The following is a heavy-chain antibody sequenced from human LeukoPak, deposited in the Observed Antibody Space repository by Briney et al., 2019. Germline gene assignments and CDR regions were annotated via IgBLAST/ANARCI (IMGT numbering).Heavy chain of an antibody. CDR3: AAGGYYCSSTSCYRGNWFDP. CDR2: IVVGSGHT. J-gene: IGHJ5*02. CDR1: GFTFTSSA. D-gene: IGHD2-2*02. V-gene: IGHV1-58*01. Sequence: SVKVSCKASGFTFTSSAVQWVRQARGQRLEWIGWIVVGSGHTNYAQKFQERVTITRDMSTSTAYMELSSLRSEDTAVYYCAAGGYYCSSTSCYRGNWFDPWGQGTLVTVSS.